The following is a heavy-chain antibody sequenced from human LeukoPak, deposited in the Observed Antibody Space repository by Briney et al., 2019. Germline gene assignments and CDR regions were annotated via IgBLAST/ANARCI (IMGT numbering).Heavy chain of an antibody. CDR3: ARDNYDSSGYYSPFDY. CDR1: GFTVSSNY. J-gene: IGHJ4*02. CDR2: IYSDGST. Sequence: GGSLRLSCAASGFTVSSNYMSWVRQAPGKGLEWVSIIYSDGSTYYADSVKGRFTIFRNNSKNTLYLQMNSLRADDTAVYYCARDNYDSSGYYSPFDYWGQGTLVTVSS. D-gene: IGHD3-22*01. V-gene: IGHV3-53*01.